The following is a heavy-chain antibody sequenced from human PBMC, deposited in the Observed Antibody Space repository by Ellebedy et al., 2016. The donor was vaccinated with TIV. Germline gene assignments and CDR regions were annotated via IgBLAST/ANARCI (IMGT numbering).Heavy chain of an antibody. CDR1: GFTFSSYW. CDR3: ARDPTARSTVTGLGDY. D-gene: IGHD4-17*01. CDR2: LKQDGREE. V-gene: IGHV3-7*01. Sequence: PGGSLRLSCVASGFTFSSYWMSWVRQAPGRGLEWVANLKQDGREEYYVDSVKGRFTISRDNAKNSLYLQMNSLRAEDTAVYYCARDPTARSTVTGLGDYWGQGTLVTVSS. J-gene: IGHJ4*02.